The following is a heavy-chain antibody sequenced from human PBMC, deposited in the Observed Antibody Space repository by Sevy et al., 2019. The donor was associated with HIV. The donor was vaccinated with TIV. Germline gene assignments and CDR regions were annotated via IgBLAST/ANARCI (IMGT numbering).Heavy chain of an antibody. J-gene: IGHJ4*02. CDR3: ARGNIPAGY. CDR1: GFTFGTYS. CDR2: INQDGSEK. Sequence: GGSLRLSCAASGFTFGTYSMSWVRQAPGKGLEWVANINQDGSEKYYVDSVKGRFTISRDNAKNSLYLQMNSLRVEDTAVYYCARGNIPAGYWGQGTLVTVSS. V-gene: IGHV3-7*04.